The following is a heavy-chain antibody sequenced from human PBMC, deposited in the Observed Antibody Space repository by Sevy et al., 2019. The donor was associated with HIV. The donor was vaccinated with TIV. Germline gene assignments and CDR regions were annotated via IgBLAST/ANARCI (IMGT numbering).Heavy chain of an antibody. J-gene: IGHJ6*02. Sequence: GGSLRLSCEASGFTFNKYAMSWVRQAPGKGLEWVSSLSGSGSSTYYADSVRVRFTISRDNSRNTLYLEVDSLRVEDTGVYYCARHVDTLTGSMIYGMVVWGQGTTVTGSS. D-gene: IGHD5-18*01. V-gene: IGHV3-23*01. CDR2: LSGSGSST. CDR1: GFTFNKYA. CDR3: ARHVDTLTGSMIYGMVV.